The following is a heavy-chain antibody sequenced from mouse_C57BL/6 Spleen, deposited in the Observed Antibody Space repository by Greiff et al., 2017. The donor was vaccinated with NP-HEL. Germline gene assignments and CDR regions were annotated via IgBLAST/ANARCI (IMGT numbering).Heavy chain of an antibody. D-gene: IGHD1-1*01. V-gene: IGHV1-19*01. CDR1: GYTFTDYY. CDR3: ARGGYYGSSYEDYFDY. J-gene: IGHJ2*01. CDR2: INPYNGGT. Sequence: EVQLQQSGPVLVKPGASVKMSCKASGYTFTDYYMNWVKQSHGKSLEWIGVINPYNGGTSYNQKFKGKATLTVDKSSSTAYMELNSLTSEDSAVYYCARGGYYGSSYEDYFDYWGQGTTLTVSS.